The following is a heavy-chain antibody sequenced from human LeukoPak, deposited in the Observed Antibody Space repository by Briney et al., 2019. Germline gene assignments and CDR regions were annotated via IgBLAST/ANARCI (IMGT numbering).Heavy chain of an antibody. V-gene: IGHV3-74*01. CDR1: GFTFSTYW. J-gene: IGHJ6*02. Sequence: GSLRLSCAASGFTFSTYWMHWVRQAPGKGPVWVSRINSGASNTIYADSVKGRFTISRDNAKSTLYLQMNSLRAEDTAVYYCARSYGMDVWGQGTTVTVSS. CDR2: INSGASNT. CDR3: ARSYGMDV.